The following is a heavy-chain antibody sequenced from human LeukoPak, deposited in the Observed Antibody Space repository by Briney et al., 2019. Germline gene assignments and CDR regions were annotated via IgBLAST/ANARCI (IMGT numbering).Heavy chain of an antibody. D-gene: IGHD3-22*01. V-gene: IGHV4-59*01. CDR3: ARGSDSSGTGGH. CDR1: GGSISSYY. J-gene: IGHJ1*01. CDR2: IYYSGST. Sequence: LETLSLTCTVSGGSISSYYWSWVRQPPGKGLEWIGYIYYSGSTNYNPSLKSRVTISVDTSKNQFSLKLSSVTAADTAVYYCARGSDSSGTGGHWGQGTLVTVSS.